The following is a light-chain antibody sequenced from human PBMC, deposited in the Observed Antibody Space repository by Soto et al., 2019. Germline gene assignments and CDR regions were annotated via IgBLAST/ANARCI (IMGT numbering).Light chain of an antibody. CDR1: SSNIGNNY. Sequence: QSVLTQPPSVSATPGQKVTISCSGSSSNIGNNYVSWYQQLPGTAPKLLIYDNNKRPSGVPDRSSGSKSGTSATLGITGLQTGDESDYYCGTWDSSLSAAVFGGGTKVTVL. V-gene: IGLV1-51*01. CDR3: GTWDSSLSAAV. J-gene: IGLJ3*02. CDR2: DNN.